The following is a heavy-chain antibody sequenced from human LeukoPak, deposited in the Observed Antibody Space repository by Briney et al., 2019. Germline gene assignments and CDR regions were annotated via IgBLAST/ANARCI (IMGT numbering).Heavy chain of an antibody. V-gene: IGHV4-4*07. D-gene: IGHD6-19*01. CDR2: IYISGST. CDR1: GGSISGYY. CDR3: AGSVAYTEVYFDY. J-gene: IGHJ4*02. Sequence: SETLSLTCTVSGGSISGYYWSWIRQPAGKGLEWIGRIYISGSTDYNPSLKSRVTMSVDTSKNQFSLKLSSVTAADTAVYYCAGSVAYTEVYFDYWGQGTLVTFSS.